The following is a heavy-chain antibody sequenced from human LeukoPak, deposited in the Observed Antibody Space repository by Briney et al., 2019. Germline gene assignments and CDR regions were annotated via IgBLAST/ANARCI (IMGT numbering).Heavy chain of an antibody. Sequence: GGSLRLSCEASGFTFSSYSTNWVRQAPGKGLEWVSYISFSSATIHYADSVKGRFTISRDNAKNSLYLQLNSLRAEDTALYYCARDTHYYGSGSPAFDLWGRGTMVTVSS. CDR3: ARDTHYYGSGSPAFDL. CDR2: ISFSSATI. J-gene: IGHJ3*01. V-gene: IGHV3-48*01. CDR1: GFTFSSYS. D-gene: IGHD3-10*01.